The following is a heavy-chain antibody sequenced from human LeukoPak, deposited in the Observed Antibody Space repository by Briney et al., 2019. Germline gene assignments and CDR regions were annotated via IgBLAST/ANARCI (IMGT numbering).Heavy chain of an antibody. CDR2: ISYDGSNK. V-gene: IGHV3-30-3*01. J-gene: IGHJ4*02. CDR1: GFTFSSYA. D-gene: IGHD5-24*01. Sequence: GGSLRLSCAASGFTFSSYAMHWVRRAPGKGLEWVAVISYDGSNKYYADSVKGRFTISRDNSKNTLYLQMNRLRAEDTAVYYCARVGEMATFDYWGQGTLVTVSS. CDR3: ARVGEMATFDY.